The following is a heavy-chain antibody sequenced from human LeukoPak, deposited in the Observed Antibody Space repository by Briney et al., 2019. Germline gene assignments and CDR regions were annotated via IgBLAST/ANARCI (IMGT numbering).Heavy chain of an antibody. CDR3: AREPTDAFDI. Sequence: SETLSLTCTVPGGSLSAYYWNWIRQPPGKGLEWMGNIYDSGNTNYNPSLESRVTISVDTSKKQFSLKLTSVTAADTAVYYCAREPTDAFDIWGQGTMVTVSS. J-gene: IGHJ3*02. CDR2: IYDSGNT. CDR1: GGSLSAYY. V-gene: IGHV4-59*01.